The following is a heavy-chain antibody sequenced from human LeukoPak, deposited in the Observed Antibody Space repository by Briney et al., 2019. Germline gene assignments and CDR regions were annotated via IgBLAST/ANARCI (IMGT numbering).Heavy chain of an antibody. CDR3: ARGKEQQLYAFDI. J-gene: IGHJ3*02. D-gene: IGHD6-13*01. CDR1: GFTFSSYG. Sequence: PGGSLRLSCAASGFTFSSYGMHWARQAPGKGLERVAVIWFDGSNKYYADSVKGRFTISRDNSKNTLYLQMNSLSAEDTAVYYCARGKEQQLYAFDIWGQGTMVTVSS. V-gene: IGHV3-33*01. CDR2: IWFDGSNK.